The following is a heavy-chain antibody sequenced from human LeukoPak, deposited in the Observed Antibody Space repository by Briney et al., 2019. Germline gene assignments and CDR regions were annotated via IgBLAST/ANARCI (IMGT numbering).Heavy chain of an antibody. CDR1: GFSFSTFW. CDR3: ARVSSGVEAIYYFDY. CDR2: ISFSGSTI. V-gene: IGHV3-11*01. D-gene: IGHD2-21*01. Sequence: PGGSLRLSCLASGFSFSTFWMRWVRQVPGKGLEWISYISFSGSTIYYADPVRGRFAISRDNAKNSLYLQMNSLRAHDTPLYYSARVSSGVEAIYYFDYWGQGTMVTVSS. J-gene: IGHJ4*02.